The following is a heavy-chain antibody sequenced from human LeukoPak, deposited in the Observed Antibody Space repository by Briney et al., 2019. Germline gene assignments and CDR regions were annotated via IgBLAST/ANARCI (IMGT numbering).Heavy chain of an antibody. CDR3: AKAEYSSGWYDAFDI. D-gene: IGHD6-19*01. Sequence: GGSLRLSCAASGFTFSSYAMSWVRQSPGKGLEWVAAISGSGGSTYYADSVKGRFTISRDNSKNTLYLQMNSLRAEDTAVYYCAKAEYSSGWYDAFDIWGQGTMVTVSS. CDR2: ISGSGGST. J-gene: IGHJ3*02. CDR1: GFTFSSYA. V-gene: IGHV3-23*01.